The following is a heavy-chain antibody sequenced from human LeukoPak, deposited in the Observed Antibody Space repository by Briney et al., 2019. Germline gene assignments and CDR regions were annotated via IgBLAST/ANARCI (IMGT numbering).Heavy chain of an antibody. CDR2: IYHSGST. V-gene: IGHV4-30-2*01. J-gene: IGHJ6*03. D-gene: IGHD3-3*01. Sequence: SETLSLTCTVSGGSISSGGYYWSWIRQPPGKGLEWIGYIYHSGSTYYNPSLKSRVTISVDRSKNQFSLKLSSVTAADTAVYYCARGAGYDFWSGTRPLYYMDVWGKGTTVTVSS. CDR3: ARGAGYDFWSGTRPLYYMDV. CDR1: GGSISSGGYY.